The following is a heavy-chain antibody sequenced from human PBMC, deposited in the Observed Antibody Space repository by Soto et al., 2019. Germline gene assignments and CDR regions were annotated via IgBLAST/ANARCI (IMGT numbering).Heavy chain of an antibody. D-gene: IGHD3-16*01. CDR2: IYYSGST. V-gene: IGHV4-59*01. CDR1: GGSISSYY. J-gene: IGHJ5*02. CDR3: ARVRGESPRWFDP. Sequence: SETLSLTCTVSGGSISSYYWSWIRQPPGKGLEWIGYIYYSGSTNYNPSLKSRVTISVDTSKNQFSLKLSSVTAADTAVYYCARVRGESPRWFDPWGQGTLVTVSS.